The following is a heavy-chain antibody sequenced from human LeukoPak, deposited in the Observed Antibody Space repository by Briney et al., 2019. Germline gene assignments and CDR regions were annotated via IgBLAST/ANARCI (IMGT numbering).Heavy chain of an antibody. CDR2: IYYSGST. CDR1: GGSISSYY. Sequence: PSETLSLTCTVSGGSISSYYWSWIRQPPGKGLEWIGYIYYSGSTNYNPSLKSRVTISVDTSKNQFSLKLSSVTAADTAVYYCARARRYYDILTGYSEQNHFDSWGQGTLVTVSS. V-gene: IGHV4-59*13. J-gene: IGHJ4*02. D-gene: IGHD3-9*01. CDR3: ARARRYYDILTGYSEQNHFDS.